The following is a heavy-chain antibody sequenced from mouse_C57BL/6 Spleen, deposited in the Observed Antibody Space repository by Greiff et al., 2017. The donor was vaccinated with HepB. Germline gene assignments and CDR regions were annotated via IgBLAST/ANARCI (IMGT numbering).Heavy chain of an antibody. V-gene: IGHV1-15*01. D-gene: IGHD1-1*01. J-gene: IGHJ4*01. CDR3: TRHPPLHYYGSSYGAMDY. CDR1: GYTFTDYE. Sequence: QVQLQQSGAELVRPGASVTLSCKASGYTFTDYEMHWVKQTPVHGLEWIGAIDPETGGTAYNQKFKGKAILTADKSSSTAYMELRSLTSEVSAVYDSTRHPPLHYYGSSYGAMDYWGQGTSVTVSS. CDR2: IDPETGGT.